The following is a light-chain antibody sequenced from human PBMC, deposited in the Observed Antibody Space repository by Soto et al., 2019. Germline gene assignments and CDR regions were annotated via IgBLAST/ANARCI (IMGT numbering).Light chain of an antibody. CDR3: SSNVVGTNLKI. J-gene: IGLJ2*01. Sequence: QSALTQPPFASGSPGQSVTISCTGTYSDVGGSNYVSWYQQHPGKAPKLVIYEVIQRPSGVPDRFSGSRSGNTASLTVSRLQAEDEADYYCSSNVVGTNLKIFGGGTKLTVL. CDR2: EVI. V-gene: IGLV2-8*01. CDR1: YSDVGGSNY.